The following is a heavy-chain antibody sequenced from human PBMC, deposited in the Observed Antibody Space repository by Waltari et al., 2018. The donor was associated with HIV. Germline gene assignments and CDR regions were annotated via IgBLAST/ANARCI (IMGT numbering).Heavy chain of an antibody. D-gene: IGHD3-3*01. CDR2: INPNSGGT. Sequence: QVQLVQSGAEVKKPGASVKVSCKASGYTFTGYYMHWVRQAPGQGLEWMGWINPNSGGTNYAQKFQGRVTMTRDTSISTAYMELSRLRSDDTAVYYWARNPRDFWSGYYTDYWGQGTLVTVSS. V-gene: IGHV1-2*02. CDR3: ARNPRDFWSGYYTDY. J-gene: IGHJ4*02. CDR1: GYTFTGYY.